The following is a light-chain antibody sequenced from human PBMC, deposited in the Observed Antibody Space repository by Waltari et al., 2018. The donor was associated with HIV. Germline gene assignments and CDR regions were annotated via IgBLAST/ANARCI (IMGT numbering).Light chain of an antibody. CDR1: QSVTNSF. J-gene: IGKJ4*01. CDR2: DAS. CDR3: QQYSRSPVT. Sequence: IVLTQSPGTLSLSPGERATLSCRASQSVTNSFLAWYQHKSGQAPRLLIYDASSRATGIPGRFRGSGSGTDFTLTISRLEPEDFAVYYCQQYSRSPVTFGGGTKVEIK. V-gene: IGKV3-20*01.